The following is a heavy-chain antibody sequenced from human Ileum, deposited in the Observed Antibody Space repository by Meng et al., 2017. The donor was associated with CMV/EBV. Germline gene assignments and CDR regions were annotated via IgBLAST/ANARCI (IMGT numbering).Heavy chain of an antibody. CDR3: ARDRSHYDDRSGYGSLHY. J-gene: IGHJ4*02. D-gene: IGHD3-22*01. Sequence: GESLKISCAASGFSFSDYCMNWIRQAPGKGLEWVSYISGSGSSIYYADSVKGRFTISRDNAKNSLYLQMNSLRAEDTAVYYCARDRSHYDDRSGYGSLHYWGQGTLVTVSS. CDR1: GFSFSDYC. V-gene: IGHV3-11*04. CDR2: ISGSGSSI.